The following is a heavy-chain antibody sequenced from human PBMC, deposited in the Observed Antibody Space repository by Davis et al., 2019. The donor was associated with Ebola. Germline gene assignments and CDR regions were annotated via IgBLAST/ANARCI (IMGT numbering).Heavy chain of an antibody. CDR2: FNAGNGNT. CDR3: ARGYSGYNSYY. CDR1: GYTFTSYA. J-gene: IGHJ4*02. Sequence: GGSLRLSCAASGYTFTSYAMHWVRQAPGQRLEWMGWFNAGNGNTKYSQKFQGRVTITRDTSASTAYMELSSLRSEDTAVYYCARGYSGYNSYYWGQGTLVTVSS. V-gene: IGHV1-3*01. D-gene: IGHD5-12*01.